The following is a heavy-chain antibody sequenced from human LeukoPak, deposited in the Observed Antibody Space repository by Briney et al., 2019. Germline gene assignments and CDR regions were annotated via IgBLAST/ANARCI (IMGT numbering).Heavy chain of an antibody. J-gene: IGHJ4*02. V-gene: IGHV1-69*05. CDR3: AREVWELPYYCDY. D-gene: IGHD1-26*01. Sequence: ASVKVSCKACGGTFSSYAISWVRQAPGQGLEWMGRIIPIFGTANYAQKFQGRVTITTDESTSTAYMELSSLRSEDTAVYYCAREVWELPYYCDYWGQGTVVTVSS. CDR1: GGTFSSYA. CDR2: IIPIFGTA.